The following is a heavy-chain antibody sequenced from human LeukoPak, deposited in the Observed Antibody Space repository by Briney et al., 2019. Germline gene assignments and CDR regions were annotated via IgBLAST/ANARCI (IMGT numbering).Heavy chain of an antibody. CDR2: ISGSGGST. J-gene: IGHJ4*02. CDR1: GFTFSSYA. D-gene: IGHD1-26*01. V-gene: IGHV3-23*01. Sequence: QPGGSLRLSCAASGFTFSSYAMSWVRQAPGKGLEWVSAISGSGGSTYYADSVKGRFTISRDNAKNTLYLQMNSLRDEDTAVYYCARGPPNSGGYYVGDYWGQGTLLTVSS. CDR3: ARGPPNSGGYYVGDY.